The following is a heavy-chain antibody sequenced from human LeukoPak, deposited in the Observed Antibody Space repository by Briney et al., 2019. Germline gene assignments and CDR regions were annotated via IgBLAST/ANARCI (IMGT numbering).Heavy chain of an antibody. CDR1: GFTFSSFA. Sequence: GGSLRLSCAASGFTFSSFAMSWVRQAPGKGLEWVSGISGSGGSTYYADSVKGRFTISRDNSKNTLYLQMNSLRAEDTAVYYCAKDLRIVVVVAATQYRAPFDYWGQGTLVTVSS. J-gene: IGHJ4*02. CDR3: AKDLRIVVVVAATQYRAPFDY. V-gene: IGHV3-23*01. D-gene: IGHD2-15*01. CDR2: ISGSGGST.